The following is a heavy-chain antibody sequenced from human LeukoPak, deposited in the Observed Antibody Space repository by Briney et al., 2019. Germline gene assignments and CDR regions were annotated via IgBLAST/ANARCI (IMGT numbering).Heavy chain of an antibody. J-gene: IGHJ4*02. CDR2: IHYRGST. CDR1: GASISSGAYY. CDR3: ARDRGRYSDY. D-gene: IGHD3-10*01. V-gene: IGHV4-31*03. Sequence: SETLSLTCTVSGASISSGAYYWSWIRQHPGKGLEGIGYIHYRGSTYYNPSLKTRVTISVDTSKNQFSLKLSSVTAANTAVYYFARDRGRYSDYWGQGTLVTVSS.